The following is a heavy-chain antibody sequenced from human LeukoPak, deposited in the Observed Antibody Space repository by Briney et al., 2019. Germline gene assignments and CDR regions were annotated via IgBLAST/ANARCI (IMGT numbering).Heavy chain of an antibody. J-gene: IGHJ4*02. CDR2: ISYDGSNK. V-gene: IGHV3-30-3*01. D-gene: IGHD6-13*01. Sequence: GGSLRLSCAASGFTFSSYAMHWVRQAPGKGLEWVAVISYDGSNKYYADSVKGRFTISRDNSKNTLYLQMNSLRAEDTAVYYCASLSSIVAAAAPDYWGQGTLVTVSS. CDR3: ASLSSIVAAAAPDY. CDR1: GFTFSSYA.